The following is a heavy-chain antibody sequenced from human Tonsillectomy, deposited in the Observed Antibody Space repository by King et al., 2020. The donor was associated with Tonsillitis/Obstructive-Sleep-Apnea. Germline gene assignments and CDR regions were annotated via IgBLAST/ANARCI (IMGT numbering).Heavy chain of an antibody. V-gene: IGHV4-34*01. CDR2: INHSGST. CDR3: ARGLRDVQLFYYYMDV. J-gene: IGHJ6*03. Sequence: VQLQQWGAGLLKPSETLSLTCAVYGASFSGYYWGWIRQPPGKGLEWIGEINHSGSTNYNPSLTSRVTISVDTSKNQFSLKLSSVTAADTAVYYCARGLRDVQLFYYYMDVWGKGTTVTVSS. D-gene: IGHD1-1*01. CDR1: GASFSGYY.